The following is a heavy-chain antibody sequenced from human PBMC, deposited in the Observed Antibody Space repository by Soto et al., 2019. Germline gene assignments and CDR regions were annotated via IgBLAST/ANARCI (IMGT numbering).Heavy chain of an antibody. D-gene: IGHD3-3*01. J-gene: IGHJ4*02. Sequence: QITLNESGPTQVKPRQTLTLTCTFSGFSLTTSGVGVGWIRQSPGKAPEWLAIIYWDDDKRYSPSLKSRLTITKDTSKHQVVMTMAALDPADTATYYCAHRVLRTVFGLVTTTAIYFDFWGQGTPVAVSS. CDR3: AHRVLRTVFGLVTTTAIYFDF. CDR2: IYWDDDK. V-gene: IGHV2-5*02. CDR1: GFSLTTSGVG.